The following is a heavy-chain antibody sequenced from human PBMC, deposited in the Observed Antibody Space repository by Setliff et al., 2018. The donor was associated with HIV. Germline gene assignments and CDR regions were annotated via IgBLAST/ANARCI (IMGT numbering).Heavy chain of an antibody. CDR1: ATFTNVD. D-gene: IGHD1-20*01. V-gene: IGHV1-8*01. J-gene: IGHJ4*02. CDR2: MNPNSGVS. CDR3: AKDKGGYNWNYFDY. Sequence: ASVKVSCKASATFTNVDIHWLRRATGQGLEWVGWMNPNSGVSGYALKFHDRVTMTRDTSITTAYMELSSLTSEDTAVYYCAKDKGGYNWNYFDYWGPGTQVTVSS.